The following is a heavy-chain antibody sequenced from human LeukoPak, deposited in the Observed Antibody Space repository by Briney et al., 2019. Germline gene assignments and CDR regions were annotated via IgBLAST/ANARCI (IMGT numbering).Heavy chain of an antibody. CDR1: GLTVSSY. J-gene: IGHJ4*02. CDR2: IYSGGSI. V-gene: IGHV3-66*04. CDR3: ARPPYGGVDY. Sequence: PGGSLRLSCAASGLTVSSYMSWVRQAPGKGLEWVSVIYSGGSIYYADSVKGRFTISRDKSKNTLYLQMNSLRAEDTAVYCCARPPYGGVDYWGQGTLVTVSS. D-gene: IGHD4-23*01.